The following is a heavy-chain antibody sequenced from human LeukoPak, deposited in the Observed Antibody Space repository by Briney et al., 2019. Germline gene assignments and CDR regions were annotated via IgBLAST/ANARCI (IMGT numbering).Heavy chain of an antibody. Sequence: PGGSLRLSCAASGFTFSSYSMNWVRQAPGRGLEWVSAISSSSRSIYYTDSLKGRCTISRDNAKNTLYLQMNSLRAEDTAVYYCARRDGSGGYAFDYWGQGTLVTVSS. J-gene: IGHJ4*02. CDR1: GFTFSSYS. V-gene: IGHV3-21*01. CDR2: ISSSSRSI. D-gene: IGHD3-10*01. CDR3: ARRDGSGGYAFDY.